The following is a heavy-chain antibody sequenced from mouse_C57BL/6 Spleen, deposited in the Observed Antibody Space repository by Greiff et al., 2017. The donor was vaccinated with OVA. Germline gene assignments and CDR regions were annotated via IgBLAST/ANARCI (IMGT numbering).Heavy chain of an antibody. CDR2: ILPGSGST. D-gene: IGHD2-4*01. Sequence: QVQLKQSGAELMKPGASVKLSCKATGYTFTGYWIEWVKQRPGHGLEWIGEILPGSGSTNYNEKFKGKATFTADTSSNTAYMQLSSLTTEDSAIYYCARMEGAYYDYEGYAMDYWGQGTSVTVSS. CDR1: GYTFTGYW. V-gene: IGHV1-9*01. J-gene: IGHJ4*01. CDR3: ARMEGAYYDYEGYAMDY.